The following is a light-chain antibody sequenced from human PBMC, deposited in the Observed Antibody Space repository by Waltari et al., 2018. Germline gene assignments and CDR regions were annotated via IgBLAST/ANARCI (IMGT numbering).Light chain of an antibody. CDR3: CSYAGSSTVK. J-gene: IGLJ2*01. CDR2: ADS. Sequence: WYHQRPGKAPRLLIYADSNRPSGSSNRFSGSKSGNTASLTISGLQAEDEAAYYCCSYAGSSTVKFGEGTYLTVL. V-gene: IGLV2-23*01.